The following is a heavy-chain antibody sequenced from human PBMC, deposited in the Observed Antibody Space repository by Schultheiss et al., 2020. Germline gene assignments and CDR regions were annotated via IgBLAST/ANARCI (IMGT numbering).Heavy chain of an antibody. Sequence: GGSLRLSCAASGFTFSSYSMNWVRQAPGKGLEWVSSISSSSSYIYYADSVKGRFTISRDNAKNSLYLQMNSLRAEDTAVYYCARCGGTSGGGYGMDVWGKGTTVTGSS. CDR3: ARCGGTSGGGYGMDV. V-gene: IGHV3-21*01. CDR1: GFTFSSYS. D-gene: IGHD3-16*01. CDR2: ISSSSSYI. J-gene: IGHJ6*04.